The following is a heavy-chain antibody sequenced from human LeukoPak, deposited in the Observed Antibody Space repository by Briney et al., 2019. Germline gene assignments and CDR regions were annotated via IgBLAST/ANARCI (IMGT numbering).Heavy chain of an antibody. CDR1: GFTFSSSA. V-gene: IGHV3-23*01. CDR2: ISGSGGTT. J-gene: IGHJ3*02. Sequence: GGSLRLSCAASGFTFSSSAMSWVRQAPGKGLEWVSGISGSGGTTHYADSVKGRFTISRDNSKNTLYLQMHSLRAEDTAVYYCARDSATSDAFDIWGQGTMVTVSS. D-gene: IGHD2-15*01. CDR3: ARDSATSDAFDI.